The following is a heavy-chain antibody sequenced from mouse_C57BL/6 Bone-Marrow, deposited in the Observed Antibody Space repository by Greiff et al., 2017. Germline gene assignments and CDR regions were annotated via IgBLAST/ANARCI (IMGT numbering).Heavy chain of an antibody. CDR2: IDPSDSYT. CDR3: ARDSNYVWFAY. D-gene: IGHD2-5*01. Sequence: QVQLQQPGAELVMPGASVKLSCKASGYTFTSYWMHWVKQRPGQGLEWIGEIDPSDSYTNYNQKFKGKSTLTVDKSSSTAYMQLSSLTSEYSAVYYCARDSNYVWFAYWGQGTLVTVSA. V-gene: IGHV1-69*01. CDR1: GYTFTSYW. J-gene: IGHJ3*01.